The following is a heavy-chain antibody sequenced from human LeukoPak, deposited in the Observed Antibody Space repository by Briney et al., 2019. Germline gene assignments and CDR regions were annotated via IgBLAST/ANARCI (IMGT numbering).Heavy chain of an antibody. CDR1: GFTFSDYY. J-gene: IGHJ4*02. Sequence: GGSLRLSCAASGFTFSDYYMSWIRQAPGKGLEWVSYISISSSYTNYADSVKGRFTISRDNAKNSLYLQMNSLRAEDTAVYYCARTYGDYVKHFDYWGQGTLVTVSS. V-gene: IGHV3-11*06. CDR3: ARTYGDYVKHFDY. D-gene: IGHD4-17*01. CDR2: ISISSSYT.